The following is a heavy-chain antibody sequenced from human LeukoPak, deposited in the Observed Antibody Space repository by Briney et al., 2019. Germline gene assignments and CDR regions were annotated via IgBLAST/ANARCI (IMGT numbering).Heavy chain of an antibody. CDR3: AREYSSSSGTTYYYYYYMDV. D-gene: IGHD6-6*01. CDR1: GDSVSSNSAA. J-gene: IGHJ6*03. CDR2: TYYRSKWYN. V-gene: IGHV6-1*01. Sequence: SQTLSLTCAISGDSVSSNSAAWSWIRQSPSRGLEWLGRTYYRSKWYNDYAVSVKSRITINPDTSKNQFSLQLNSVTPEDTAVYYCAREYSSSSGTTYYYYYYMDVWGKGTTVTVSS.